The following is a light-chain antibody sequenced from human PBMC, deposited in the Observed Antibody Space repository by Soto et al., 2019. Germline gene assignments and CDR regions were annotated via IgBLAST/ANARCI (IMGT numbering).Light chain of an antibody. CDR3: QQYHTFSIA. CDR1: QSISVW. Sequence: DIQMTQSPSTLSASVGDRVTITCRASQSISVWLAWYQQKAGKAPNLLIYKASRLESGVPSRFSGSGSETEFTLTISGLQPDDFATYYCQQYHTFSIAFGQGTRLEIK. J-gene: IGKJ5*01. V-gene: IGKV1-5*03. CDR2: KAS.